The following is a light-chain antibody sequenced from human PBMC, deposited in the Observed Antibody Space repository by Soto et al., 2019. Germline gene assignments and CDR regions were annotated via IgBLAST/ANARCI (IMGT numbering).Light chain of an antibody. V-gene: IGKV1-5*01. J-gene: IGKJ2*01. CDR3: QQYNSSPYT. Sequence: DIQMTQSPSTLSASVGDRVTITCRASQSISSWLAWYQQKPGKAPKLLIYDASSLESGAPSRFSGSGSGTEFTLTISSLQPDDFATYSCQQYNSSPYTFGQGTKLEIK. CDR2: DAS. CDR1: QSISSW.